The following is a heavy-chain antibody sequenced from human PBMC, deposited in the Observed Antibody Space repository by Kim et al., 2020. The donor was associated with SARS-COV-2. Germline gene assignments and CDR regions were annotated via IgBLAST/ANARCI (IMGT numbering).Heavy chain of an antibody. J-gene: IGHJ3*02. CDR3: ARDDLLKGSSEDI. Sequence: YAQKLQGRVTMTTDTSTSTAYMELRSLRSDDTAVYYCARDDLLKGSSEDIWGQGTMVTVSS. V-gene: IGHV1-18*01. D-gene: IGHD6-13*01.